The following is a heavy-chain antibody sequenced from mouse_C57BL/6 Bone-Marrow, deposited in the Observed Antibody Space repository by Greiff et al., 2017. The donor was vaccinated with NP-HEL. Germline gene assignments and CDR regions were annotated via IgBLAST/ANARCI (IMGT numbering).Heavy chain of an antibody. V-gene: IGHV1-76*01. CDR1: GYTFTDYY. D-gene: IGHD2-2*01. J-gene: IGHJ3*01. Sequence: QVQLQQSGAELVRPGASVKLSCKASGYTFTDYYINWVKQRPGQGLEWIARIYPGSGNTYYNEKFKGKATLTAEKSSSTAYMQLSSLTSEDSAVYFCASGYDWVAYGGQGTLVTVSA. CDR3: ASGYDWVAY. CDR2: IYPGSGNT.